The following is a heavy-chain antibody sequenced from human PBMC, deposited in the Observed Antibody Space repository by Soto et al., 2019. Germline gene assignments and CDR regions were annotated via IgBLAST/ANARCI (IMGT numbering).Heavy chain of an antibody. Sequence: SETLSLTCTVSGGSISSSSYYWGWIRQPPGKGLEWIGSIYYSGSTYYNPSLKSRVTISVDTSKNQFSLKLSSVTAADTAVYYCARPGYSSGWSLDYWGQGTLVTVSS. CDR1: GGSISSSSYY. D-gene: IGHD6-19*01. CDR3: ARPGYSSGWSLDY. CDR2: IYYSGST. J-gene: IGHJ4*02. V-gene: IGHV4-39*01.